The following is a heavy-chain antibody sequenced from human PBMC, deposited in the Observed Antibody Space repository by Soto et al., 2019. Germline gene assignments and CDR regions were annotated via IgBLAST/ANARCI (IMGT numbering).Heavy chain of an antibody. CDR3: TRDRVVSDY. J-gene: IGHJ4*02. Sequence: GGSLRLSCTGSGFSFGDYSMTWFRQAPGKGLEWVGFIRNKLAGGTTEYAASVKGRFIISRDDSESITYLQMNSLKSEDTAVYYCTRDRVVSDYWGQGTLVTVSS. V-gene: IGHV3-49*03. CDR1: GFSFGDYS. CDR2: IRNKLAGGTT.